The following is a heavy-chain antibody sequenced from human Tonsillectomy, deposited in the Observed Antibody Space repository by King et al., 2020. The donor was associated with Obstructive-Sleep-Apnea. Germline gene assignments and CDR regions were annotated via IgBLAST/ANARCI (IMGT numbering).Heavy chain of an antibody. CDR1: GFTFDDYA. D-gene: IGHD3-22*01. CDR3: AKAGDSSGEEYFQH. J-gene: IGHJ1*01. Sequence: VQLVESGGGLVQPGRSLRLSCAASGFTFDDYAMHWVRHAPGKGLEWVSGISWNSGSIGYADSVKGRFTISRDNAKNSLYLQMNSLRAEDTALYYCAKAGDSSGEEYFQHWGQGTLVTVSS. CDR2: ISWNSGSI. V-gene: IGHV3-9*01.